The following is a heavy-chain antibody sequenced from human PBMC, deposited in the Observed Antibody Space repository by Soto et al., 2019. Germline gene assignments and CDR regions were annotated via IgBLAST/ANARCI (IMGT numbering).Heavy chain of an antibody. CDR3: ARHVRLRFLEWLLPRWDI. CDR1: GGSFSGYY. CDR2: INHSGST. J-gene: IGHJ3*02. D-gene: IGHD3-3*01. Sequence: QVQLQQWGAGLLKPSETLSLTCAVYGGSFSGYYWSWIRQPPGKGLEWIGEINHSGSTNYNPSLKSRVTISVDTSKNQFSLKLSSVTAAATAVYYCARHVRLRFLEWLLPRWDIWGQGTMVTVSS. V-gene: IGHV4-34*01.